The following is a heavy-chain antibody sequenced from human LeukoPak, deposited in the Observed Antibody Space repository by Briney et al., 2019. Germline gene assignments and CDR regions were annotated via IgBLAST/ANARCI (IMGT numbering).Heavy chain of an antibody. V-gene: IGHV3-74*01. CDR2: INSDGSST. J-gene: IGHJ3*02. CDR1: GFTFSSYW. Sequence: GSLRLSCAASGFTFSSYWMHWVRQAPGKGLVWVSRINSDGSSTSYADSVKGRFTISRDNAKNTLYLQMNSLRAEDTAVYYCARGRGTAMVKSAFDIWGQGTMVTVSS. D-gene: IGHD5-18*01. CDR3: ARGRGTAMVKSAFDI.